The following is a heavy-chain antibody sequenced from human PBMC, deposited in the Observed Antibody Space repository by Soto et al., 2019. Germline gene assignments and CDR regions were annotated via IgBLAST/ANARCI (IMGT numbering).Heavy chain of an antibody. J-gene: IGHJ6*02. CDR2: IIPIFGTA. CDR1: GGTFSSYA. V-gene: IGHV1-69*01. CDR3: ARGRVYSSSSSHYYYGMDV. D-gene: IGHD6-6*01. Sequence: QVQLVQSGAEVKKPGSSVKVSCKASGGTFSSYAISWVRQAPGQGLEWMGGIIPIFGTANYAQKFQGRVTITADESTSTAYMELSSLRSDDTAVYYCARGRVYSSSSSHYYYGMDVWGQGTTVTVSS.